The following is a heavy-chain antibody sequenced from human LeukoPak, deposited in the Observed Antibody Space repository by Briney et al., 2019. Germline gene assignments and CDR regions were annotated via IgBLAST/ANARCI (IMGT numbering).Heavy chain of an antibody. D-gene: IGHD3-10*01. Sequence: PGGSLRLSCAASGFTVSSNYMSWVRQAPGKGLEWVSVIYSGGSTYYADSMKGRFTISRDNSKNTLYLQMNSLRAEDTAVYYCARARYGSGSYSPDYWGQGTLVTVSS. CDR2: IYSGGST. CDR3: ARARYGSGSYSPDY. J-gene: IGHJ4*02. V-gene: IGHV3-66*02. CDR1: GFTVSSNY.